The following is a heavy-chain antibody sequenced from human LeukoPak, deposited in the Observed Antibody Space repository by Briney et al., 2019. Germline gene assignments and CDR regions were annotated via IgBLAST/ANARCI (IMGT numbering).Heavy chain of an antibody. CDR1: GFTFSTYA. CDR3: AKVSGDDSYYYYMDV. D-gene: IGHD3-10*01. V-gene: IGHV3-23*01. Sequence: RGGSLRLSCAASGFTFSTYAMSWVRQAPGKGLEWVSTISGSGGRTFYADSVKGRFSISRDNSKNTLYLQMNSLRAEDTARYFCAKVSGDDSYYYYMDVWGKGTTVTISS. CDR2: ISGSGGRT. J-gene: IGHJ6*03.